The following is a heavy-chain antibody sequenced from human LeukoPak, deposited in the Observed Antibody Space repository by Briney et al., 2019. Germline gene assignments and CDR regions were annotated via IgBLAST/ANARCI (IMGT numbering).Heavy chain of an antibody. V-gene: IGHV4-4*09. D-gene: IGHD3-10*01. J-gene: IGHJ6*03. Sequence: SETLSLTCTVSGASISSSYWSWIRQPPGEGLEWIGYIYTSGNTNYNPSLQSRVTMSVDTSKNQFSLNLTSVTAADTPVYYCARLQSYGSGRSYYMDVWANGATVTVSS. CDR3: ARLQSYGSGRSYYMDV. CDR1: GASISSSY. CDR2: IYTSGNT.